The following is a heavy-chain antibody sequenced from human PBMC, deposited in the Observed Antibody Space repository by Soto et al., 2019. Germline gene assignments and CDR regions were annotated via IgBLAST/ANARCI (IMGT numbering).Heavy chain of an antibody. CDR3: ATEGYCSKTSCYYYGMDV. CDR1: GFTVGSNY. V-gene: IGHV3-53*01. D-gene: IGHD2-2*01. J-gene: IGHJ6*02. CDR2: TDSGGTT. Sequence: GGSLRLSCAASGFTVGSNYVSWVRQAPGKGLEWVSVTDSGGTTYYADSVKGRFTISRDNSKNTLFLQMNSLRAEDTAVYYCATEGYCSKTSCYYYGMDVWGQGTTVTVSS.